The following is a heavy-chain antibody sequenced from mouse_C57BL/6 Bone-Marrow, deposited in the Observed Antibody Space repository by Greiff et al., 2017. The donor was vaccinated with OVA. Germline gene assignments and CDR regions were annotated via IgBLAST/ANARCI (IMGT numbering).Heavy chain of an antibody. CDR1: GYAFSSSW. Sequence: VQGVESGPELVKPGASVKISCKASGYAFSSSWMNWVKQRPGKGLEWIGRIYPGDGDTNYNGKFKGKATLTADKSSSTAYMQLSSLTSEDSAVYFCARTGSSYDWYFDVWGTGTTVTVSS. J-gene: IGHJ1*03. CDR2: IYPGDGDT. CDR3: ARTGSSYDWYFDV. D-gene: IGHD1-1*01. V-gene: IGHV1-82*01.